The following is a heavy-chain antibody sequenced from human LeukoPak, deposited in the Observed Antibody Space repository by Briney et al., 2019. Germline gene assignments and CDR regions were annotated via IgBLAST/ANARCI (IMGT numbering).Heavy chain of an antibody. CDR1: AFSFIGYY. J-gene: IGHJ4*02. V-gene: IGHV1-2*02. CDR3: ARDEFESTNYHFDY. Sequence: ASVNVSCKASAFSFIGYYIHWVRQAPGQGLEWMGWINLNNGGTNYAQKFQGRVTMTRDTSITTAYMELSRLTSDDTAVYYCARDEFESTNYHFDYWGQGTLVTVSS. CDR2: INLNNGGT. D-gene: IGHD1-7*01.